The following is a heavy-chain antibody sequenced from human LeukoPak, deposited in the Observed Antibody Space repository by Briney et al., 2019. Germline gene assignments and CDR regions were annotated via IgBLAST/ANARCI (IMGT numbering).Heavy chain of an antibody. CDR3: ARGLRRWLRDPFDY. Sequence: SETLSLTCAVYGGSFSGYYWSWIRQPPGKGLEWIGEINHSGSTNYNPSLKSRVTISVDTSKNQFALKLSSVTAADTAVYYCARGLRRWLRDPFDYWGQGTLVTVSS. CDR2: INHSGST. D-gene: IGHD5-12*01. CDR1: GGSFSGYY. J-gene: IGHJ4*02. V-gene: IGHV4-34*01.